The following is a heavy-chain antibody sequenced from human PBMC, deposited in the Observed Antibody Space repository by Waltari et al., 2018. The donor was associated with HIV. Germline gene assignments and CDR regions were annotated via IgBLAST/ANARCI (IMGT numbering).Heavy chain of an antibody. D-gene: IGHD5-18*01. J-gene: IGHJ2*01. Sequence: QLQLQESGPGLVKPSETLSLTCTVSGGSISSSSYYWGWIRQPPGKGLEWIGSIYYSGGTYYNPSRKSRVTISVDTSKNQFSLKLSSVTAADTAVYYCARVQTGVDTAMVNRYFDLWGRGTLVTVSS. CDR2: IYYSGGT. V-gene: IGHV4-39*01. CDR3: ARVQTGVDTAMVNRYFDL. CDR1: GGSISSSSYY.